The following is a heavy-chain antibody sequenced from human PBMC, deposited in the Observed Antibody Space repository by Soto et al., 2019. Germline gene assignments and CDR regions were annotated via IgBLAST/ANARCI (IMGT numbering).Heavy chain of an antibody. CDR2: FNADAVNI. D-gene: IGHD1-1*01. CDR3: VRDTHSGNFELEY. Sequence: PGTGLEGVALFNADAVNINNADSVKGRFTISRDNSKNTLYLQMNSLTEEDTAVYYCVRDTHSGNFELEYRGNGTPVPVSS. V-gene: IGHV3-30-3*01. J-gene: IGHJ4*01.